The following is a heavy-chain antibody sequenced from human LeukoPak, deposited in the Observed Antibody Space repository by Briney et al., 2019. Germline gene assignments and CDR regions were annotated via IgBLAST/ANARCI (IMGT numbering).Heavy chain of an antibody. J-gene: IGHJ4*02. D-gene: IGHD3-22*01. CDR1: GYTFTSYD. V-gene: IGHV1-8*02. CDR2: MNPNSGNT. CDR3: ARDPYYYDSSGYSS. Sequence: RWASVKVSCKASGYTFTSYDINWVRQATGRGLEWMGWMNPNSGNTGYAQKFQGRVTITRNTSISTAYMELSSLRSEDTAVYYCARDPYYYDSSGYSSWGQGTLVTVSS.